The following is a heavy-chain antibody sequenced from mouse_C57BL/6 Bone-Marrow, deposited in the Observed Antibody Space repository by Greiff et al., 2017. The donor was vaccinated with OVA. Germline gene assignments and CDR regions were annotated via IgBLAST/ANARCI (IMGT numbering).Heavy chain of an antibody. J-gene: IGHJ2*01. V-gene: IGHV1-63*01. CDR2: IYPGGGYT. Sequence: VQLQESGAELVRPGTSVKMSCKASGYTFTNYWIGWAKQRPGHGLEWIGDIYPGGGYTNYNEKFKGKATLTADKSSSTAYMQFSSLTSEDSAIYYCARSGTTVKYFDYWGQGTTLTVSS. CDR3: ARSGTTVKYFDY. D-gene: IGHD1-1*01. CDR1: GYTFTNYW.